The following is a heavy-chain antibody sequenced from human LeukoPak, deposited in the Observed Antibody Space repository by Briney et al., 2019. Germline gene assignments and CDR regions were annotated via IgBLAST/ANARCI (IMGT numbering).Heavy chain of an antibody. CDR1: GGSFSGYY. CDR2: INHSGST. D-gene: IGHD5-12*01. J-gene: IGHJ4*02. CDR3: ARGYGEYSGYDYFYYFNY. V-gene: IGHV4-34*01. Sequence: SETLSLTCAVYGGSFSGYYWSWIRQPPGKGLEWIGEINHSGSTNYNPSLKSRVTISVDTSKNQFSLKLSSVTAADTAVYYCARGYGEYSGYDYFYYFNYWGREPWSPSPQ.